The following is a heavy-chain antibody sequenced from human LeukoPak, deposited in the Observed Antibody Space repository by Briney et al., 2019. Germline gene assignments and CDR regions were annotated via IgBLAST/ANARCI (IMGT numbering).Heavy chain of an antibody. CDR1: GFTFSSHG. CDR2: ISGSGGNT. D-gene: IGHD6-19*01. V-gene: IGHV3-23*01. CDR3: ARSIAVAGTYYPLDY. Sequence: TGGSLRLSCAASGFTFSSHGMSWVRQAPGKGLEWVSVISGSGGNTYYADSVKGRFTISRDNSKNTLYLQMNSLGAEDTAVYYCARSIAVAGTYYPLDYWGQGTLVTVSS. J-gene: IGHJ4*02.